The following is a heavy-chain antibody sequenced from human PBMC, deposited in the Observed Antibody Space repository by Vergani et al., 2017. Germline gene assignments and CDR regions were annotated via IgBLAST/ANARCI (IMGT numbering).Heavy chain of an antibody. CDR1: GGSFSTGGQS. Sequence: QVQLQESGPGLVKPSQTLSLTCTVSGGSFSTGGQSWTWLRQSAGKGLEWIGYIYYSGSTNYNPSLKSRVTISVDTSKNQFSLKLSSVTAADTAVYYCARARGNTYYYDSSGYYSLEYWGQGTLVTVSS. V-gene: IGHV4-61*10. J-gene: IGHJ4*02. CDR2: IYYSGST. CDR3: ARARGNTYYYDSSGYYSLEY. D-gene: IGHD3-22*01.